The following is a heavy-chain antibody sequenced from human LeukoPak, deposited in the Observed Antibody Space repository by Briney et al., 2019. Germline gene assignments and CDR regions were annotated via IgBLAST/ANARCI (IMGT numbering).Heavy chain of an antibody. Sequence: LGGSLRLSCAASGFTFSSYAMSWVRQAPGKGLEWVSAISGSGGSTYYADSVKGRFTISRDNAKNSVYLQMNSLRAEDTAVYYCARDRGYSTFDYWGQGTLAIVSS. CDR1: GFTFSSYA. D-gene: IGHD4-23*01. CDR2: ISGSGGST. V-gene: IGHV3-23*01. J-gene: IGHJ4*02. CDR3: ARDRGYSTFDY.